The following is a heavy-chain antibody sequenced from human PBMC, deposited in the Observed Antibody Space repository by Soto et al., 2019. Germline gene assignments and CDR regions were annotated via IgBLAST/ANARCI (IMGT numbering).Heavy chain of an antibody. J-gene: IGHJ3*02. CDR2: IIPIFGTV. D-gene: IGHD6-6*01. CDR1: GGTFSSYA. Sequence: SVKVSCKASGGTFSSYAISWVRQAPGQGLEWMGGIIPIFGTVNYAQKFQGRVTITADESTSTAYMELSSLRSEDTAVYYCARGLRQLDSTGAFDIWGQGTMVTVSS. CDR3: ARGLRQLDSTGAFDI. V-gene: IGHV1-69*13.